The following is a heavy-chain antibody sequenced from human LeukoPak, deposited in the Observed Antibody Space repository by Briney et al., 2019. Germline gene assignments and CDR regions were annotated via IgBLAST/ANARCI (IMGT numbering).Heavy chain of an antibody. CDR1: GFTFSSYA. CDR3: AKDPYSSWYSSVMDV. J-gene: IGHJ6*02. V-gene: IGHV3-23*01. CDR2: ISGSGGST. D-gene: IGHD6-13*01. Sequence: GGSLRLSCADSGFTFSSYAMNWVRQAPGKGLEWVSAISGSGGSTYYADSVKGRFTISRDNSKNTLYLQMNSLRAEDTAVYYCAKDPYSSWYSSVMDVWGQGTTVTVSS.